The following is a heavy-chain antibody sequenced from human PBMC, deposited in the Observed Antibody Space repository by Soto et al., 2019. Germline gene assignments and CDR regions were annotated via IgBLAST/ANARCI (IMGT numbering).Heavy chain of an antibody. CDR2: IKSNIDGGAT. Sequence: EVQLVESGGGLVKPGESLRLSCVDSGVIFSTAWMNWVRQAPGKGLEWVGRIKSNIDGGATDDAAPVKGRFTISRDDSKNTVYLQMDRLKTEDTAVYYCTTDHGGSLGGDYDGFDIWGQGTEVTVSS. J-gene: IGHJ3*02. D-gene: IGHD1-26*01. V-gene: IGHV3-15*07. CDR1: GVIFSTAW. CDR3: TTDHGGSLGGDYDGFDI.